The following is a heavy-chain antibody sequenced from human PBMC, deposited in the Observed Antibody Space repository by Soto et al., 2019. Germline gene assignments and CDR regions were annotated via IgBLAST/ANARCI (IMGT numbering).Heavy chain of an antibody. CDR3: ARYSYGLGVWSFDY. CDR2: ISWNSGSI. Sequence: GGSLRLSCAASGFTFDDYAMHWVRQAPGKGLEWVSGISWNSGSIGYADSVKGRFTISRDNAKNSLYLQMNSLRAEDTALYYCARYSYGLGVWSFDYWGQGTLVTVSS. V-gene: IGHV3-9*01. J-gene: IGHJ4*02. CDR1: GFTFDDYA. D-gene: IGHD5-18*01.